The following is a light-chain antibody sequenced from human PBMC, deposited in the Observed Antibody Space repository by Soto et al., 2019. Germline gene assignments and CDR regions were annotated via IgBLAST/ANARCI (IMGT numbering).Light chain of an antibody. Sequence: QSVLTQSPSASGTPGQRVTISCSGSRSNIGTYTVNWYQQLPGTAPTLLIYRNHQRPSGVPDRFSGSKSGTSASLAISGPQSEDEADYYCAAWDDSLRALVFGGGTKVTVL. CDR3: AAWDDSLRALV. CDR1: RSNIGTYT. V-gene: IGLV1-44*01. CDR2: RNH. J-gene: IGLJ2*01.